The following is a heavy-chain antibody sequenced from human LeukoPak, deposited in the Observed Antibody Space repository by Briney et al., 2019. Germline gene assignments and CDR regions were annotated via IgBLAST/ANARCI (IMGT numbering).Heavy chain of an antibody. D-gene: IGHD3-10*01. CDR3: AGRFRGGFGGGMDV. CDR1: GYTFTSYY. Sequence: ASVKVSCKASGYTFTSYYMHWVPQAPGQRLEWMGIINPSGGSTSYAQKFQGRVTMTRDTSTCTVYMKLSSLRSEDTAVYYCAGRFRGGFGGGMDVWGQGTTVTVSS. V-gene: IGHV1-46*01. CDR2: INPSGGST. J-gene: IGHJ6*02.